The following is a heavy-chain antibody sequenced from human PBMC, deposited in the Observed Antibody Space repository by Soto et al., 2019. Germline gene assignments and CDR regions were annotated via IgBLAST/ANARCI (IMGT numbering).Heavy chain of an antibody. V-gene: IGHV3-23*01. CDR3: AKGFDYGDTKHIDH. Sequence: RRLSGAASGFGFSTHALSWVRQAPGKGLEWLSSITNTGITTHYADSVKGRFTISRENSRNTLHLQMNNLRVDDTAVYYCAKGFDYGDTKHIDHWGQGTLVTVSS. D-gene: IGHD4-17*01. J-gene: IGHJ4*02. CDR1: GFGFSTHA. CDR2: ITNTGITT.